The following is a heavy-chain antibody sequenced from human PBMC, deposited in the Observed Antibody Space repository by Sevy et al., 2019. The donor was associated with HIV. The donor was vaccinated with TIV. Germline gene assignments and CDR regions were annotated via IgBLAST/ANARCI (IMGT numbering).Heavy chain of an antibody. CDR1: GGIFRSNA. V-gene: IGHV1-69*13. D-gene: IGHD3-10*01. J-gene: IGHJ4*01. CDR3: ARDKNYYVSGRFDY. Sequence: ASVKVSCKASGGIFRSNAISWVRQAPGQGLEWMGGIIAVFGTTHYAQKFQGRVTITADESRSTAYMELSSLKSEDTAVYYCARDKNYYVSGRFDYWGQGSQVTVSS. CDR2: IIAVFGTT.